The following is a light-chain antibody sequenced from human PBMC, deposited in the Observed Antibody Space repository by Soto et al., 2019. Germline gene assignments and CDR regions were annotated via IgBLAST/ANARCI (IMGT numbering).Light chain of an antibody. Sequence: QSVLTQPASVSGSPGQSISISCTGTSSHVETYNLVSWYQQSSGKAPKLMIYEVSKRPSGVSNRFSGSKSGNTASLTISGLQAEDEAGYYCCSYAGTNTYLLGTGTKVTVL. CDR1: SSHVETYNL. CDR3: CSYAGTNTYL. V-gene: IGLV2-23*02. J-gene: IGLJ1*01. CDR2: EVS.